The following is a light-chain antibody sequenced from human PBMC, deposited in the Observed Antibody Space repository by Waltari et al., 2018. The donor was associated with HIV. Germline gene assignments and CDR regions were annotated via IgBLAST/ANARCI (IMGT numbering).Light chain of an antibody. Sequence: SALTQPASVSGSPGQSITISCPGTSSAVGAYDHVPWYQQYPGKAPKLLIYEVTNRPSGVSDRFSASKFGNTASLTISGLQAEDEADYHCCSYTNSDSYVFGTGTRITVL. CDR1: SSAVGAYDH. CDR2: EVT. V-gene: IGLV2-14*01. J-gene: IGLJ1*01. CDR3: CSYTNSDSYV.